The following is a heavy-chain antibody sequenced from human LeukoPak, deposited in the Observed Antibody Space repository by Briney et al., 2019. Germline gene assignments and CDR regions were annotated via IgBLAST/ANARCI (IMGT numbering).Heavy chain of an antibody. Sequence: ASETLSLTCVVSGGSVSGYYWGWIRQPPGRGLEWIGYVYYSGSTNYNPSFESRITISVDTSRNQFSLQLSSVTAADTAVYYCARIHRYCSGGACYVLDNWGQGTLVAVSS. V-gene: IGHV4-59*02. J-gene: IGHJ4*02. CDR3: ARIHRYCSGGACYVLDN. D-gene: IGHD2-15*01. CDR1: GGSVSGYY. CDR2: VYYSGST.